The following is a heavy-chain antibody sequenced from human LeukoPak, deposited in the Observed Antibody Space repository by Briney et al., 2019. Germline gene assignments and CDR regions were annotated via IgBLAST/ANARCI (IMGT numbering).Heavy chain of an antibody. Sequence: GGSLRLSCAASGFSFSSYCMHWVRQAPGKGLEWVSSTNGGGDYTYYADSVRGRFSISRDNSDNTLYLQMSSLRADDTAVYYCSKGANIGGDYGVFDYWGQRTLVTVSS. V-gene: IGHV3-23*01. D-gene: IGHD4-17*01. CDR2: TNGGGDYT. J-gene: IGHJ4*02. CDR3: SKGANIGGDYGVFDY. CDR1: GFSFSSYC.